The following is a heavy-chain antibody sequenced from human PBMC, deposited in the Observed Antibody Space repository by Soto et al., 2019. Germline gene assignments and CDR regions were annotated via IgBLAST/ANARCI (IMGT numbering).Heavy chain of an antibody. D-gene: IGHD6-19*01. CDR3: ARTTVAGTYSHFDY. CDR1: GDSVPSNSAA. V-gene: IGHV6-1*01. J-gene: IGHJ4*02. Sequence: QTLSLPAAISGDSVPSNSAACTLIRHSPSRGLEWLGRTYYRSKWYDDYAVSVKSRMTINPDTSKNQFSLQLNSVTPEDTAVYYCARTTVAGTYSHFDYWGQGTLVTVSS. CDR2: TYYRSKWYD.